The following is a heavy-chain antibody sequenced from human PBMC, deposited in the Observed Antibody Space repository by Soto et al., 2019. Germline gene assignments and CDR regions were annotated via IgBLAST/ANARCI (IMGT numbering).Heavy chain of an antibody. D-gene: IGHD6-13*01. CDR1: GYTFTSYA. J-gene: IGHJ4*02. V-gene: IGHV1-3*01. CDR3: ARGASGWSKYSSSWQPFDY. CDR2: INAGNGNT. Sequence: QVQLVQSGAEVKKPGASVKVSCKASGYTFTSYAMHWVRQAPGQRLEWMGWINAGNGNTKYSQKFQGRVTITRDTSASTAYMELSSLRSEDTAVYYCARGASGWSKYSSSWQPFDYWGQGTLVTVSS.